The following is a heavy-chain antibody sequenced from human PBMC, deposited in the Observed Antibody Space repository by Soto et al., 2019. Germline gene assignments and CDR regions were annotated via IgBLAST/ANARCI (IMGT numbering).Heavy chain of an antibody. CDR3: IGSFPF. V-gene: IGHV3-15*07. J-gene: IGHJ1*01. CDR2: IRSKPYGGTT. D-gene: IGHD3-10*01. Sequence: PGGSLRLSCAASGFTFSNAWMNWVRQAPGKGLEWVGRIRSKPYGGTTQYAAPVRGRFTISRDDSKGIAYLQMNSLKSEDSGVYYCIGSFPFWGQGTLVTVSS. CDR1: GFTFSNAW.